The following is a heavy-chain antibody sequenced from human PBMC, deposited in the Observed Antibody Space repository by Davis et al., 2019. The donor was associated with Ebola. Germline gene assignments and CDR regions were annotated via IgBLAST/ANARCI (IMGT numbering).Heavy chain of an antibody. CDR3: ARLRRDAFDI. Sequence: GSLRLSCTVSGVSISDGRFHWGWVRQPPGKGLEWIGSIYYSGSTYYNPSLKSRVTISVDTSKNQFSLKLSSVTAADTAVYYCARLRRDAFDIWGQGTMVTVSS. V-gene: IGHV4-39*01. CDR2: IYYSGST. CDR1: GVSISDGRFH. J-gene: IGHJ3*02.